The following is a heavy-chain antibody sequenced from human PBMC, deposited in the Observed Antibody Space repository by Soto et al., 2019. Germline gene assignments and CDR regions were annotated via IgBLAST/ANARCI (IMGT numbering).Heavy chain of an antibody. V-gene: IGHV6-1*01. Sequence: SQTLSLTCAISGDSVASNRAAWNWIRQSPSRGLEWLGRTYYRSKWYNDYAVSVKSRVTISVDTSKNQFSLKLSSVTAADTAVYYCARWGPHYSSSWYPYYYYGMDVWGQGTTVTVSS. CDR2: TYYRSKWYN. J-gene: IGHJ6*02. D-gene: IGHD6-13*01. CDR3: ARWGPHYSSSWYPYYYYGMDV. CDR1: GDSVASNRAA.